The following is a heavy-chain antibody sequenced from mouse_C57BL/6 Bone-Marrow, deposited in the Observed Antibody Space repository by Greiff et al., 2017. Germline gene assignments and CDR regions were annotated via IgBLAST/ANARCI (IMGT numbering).Heavy chain of an antibody. CDR1: GYTFTSYW. Sequence: VQLQQPGAELVKPGASVKLSCKASGYTFTSYWMHWVKQRPGRGLEWIGRIDPNSGGTKYNEKFKSKATLTVDKPSSTAYMQLGSLTSEDSAVYYCAREGGDSSGYPAWFAYWGQGTLVTVSA. CDR3: AREGGDSSGYPAWFAY. V-gene: IGHV1-62-3*01. D-gene: IGHD3-2*02. CDR2: IDPNSGGT. J-gene: IGHJ3*01.